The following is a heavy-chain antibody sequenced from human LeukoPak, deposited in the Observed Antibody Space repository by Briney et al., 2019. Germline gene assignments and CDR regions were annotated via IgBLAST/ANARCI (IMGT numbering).Heavy chain of an antibody. CDR2: IKNKHEGGTT. J-gene: IGHJ4*02. CDR3: CFGNYGDF. Sequence: GGSLRLSCAASGFSFSEKYMCWVRQAPGKGLEWIGRIKNKHEGGTTHYAPPVKGRFTISRDDSRNTLYLQMNNMNTEDTAVYYCCFGNYGDFWGQGTLVTVSS. V-gene: IGHV3-15*05. CDR1: GFSFSEKY. D-gene: IGHD4-17*01.